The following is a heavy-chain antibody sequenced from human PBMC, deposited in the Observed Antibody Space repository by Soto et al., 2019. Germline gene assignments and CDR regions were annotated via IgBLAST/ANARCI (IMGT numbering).Heavy chain of an antibody. Sequence: QVQLQESGPGRVKPSETLSLTCTVSGGSVSSGSYYWSWIRQPPGKGLEWIGYIYYSGSTNYNPSLKSRVTISVDTSKNQFSLKLSSVTAADTAVYYCATRYYYDSSGYYLEAFDIWGQGTMVTVSS. V-gene: IGHV4-61*01. CDR2: IYYSGST. CDR1: GGSVSSGSYY. J-gene: IGHJ3*02. CDR3: ATRYYYDSSGYYLEAFDI. D-gene: IGHD3-22*01.